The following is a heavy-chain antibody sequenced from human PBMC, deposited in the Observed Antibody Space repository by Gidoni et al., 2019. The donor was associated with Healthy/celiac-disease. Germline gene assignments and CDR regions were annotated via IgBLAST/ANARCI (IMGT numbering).Heavy chain of an antibody. Sequence: EVQLLESGGGLVQPGGSLRLSGAASGFTFSSYAMSLVRQAPGKGLEWVSAISGSGGSTYYADSVKGRFTISRDNSKNTLYLQMNSLRAEDTAVYYCATVPEDAFDIWGQGTMVTVSS. CDR3: ATVPEDAFDI. J-gene: IGHJ3*02. CDR2: ISGSGGST. D-gene: IGHD6-6*01. CDR1: GFTFSSYA. V-gene: IGHV3-23*01.